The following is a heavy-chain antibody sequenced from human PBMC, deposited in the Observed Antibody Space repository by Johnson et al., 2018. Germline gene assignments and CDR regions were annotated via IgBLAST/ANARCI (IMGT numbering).Heavy chain of an antibody. CDR3: AREYDSSGYYLEYFQH. CDR1: GFTFSTYG. Sequence: QVQLVESGGGVVQPGRSLRLSCAASGFTFSTYGMHWVRQAPGKGLEWVALIWHDGSNKKYADSVTGRFTISRDNSKNTLYLQMNSPRAEDTAVYYCAREYDSSGYYLEYFQHWGQGTLVTVSS. J-gene: IGHJ1*01. V-gene: IGHV3-33*01. D-gene: IGHD3-22*01. CDR2: IWHDGSNK.